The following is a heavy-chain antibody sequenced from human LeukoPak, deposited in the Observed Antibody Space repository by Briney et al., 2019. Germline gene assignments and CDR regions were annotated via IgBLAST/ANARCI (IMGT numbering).Heavy chain of an antibody. Sequence: VSVNVSFKSSVYSFTIYGISWVRQAPGQGREWMGWVSAYNGNTNYAQKLQGRVTMTTDTSTNTAYMDLRSLRSDDTAVYYCARATSRSGPDYWGQGTLVTVSS. V-gene: IGHV1-18*01. CDR1: VYSFTIYG. J-gene: IGHJ4*02. CDR2: VSAYNGNT. CDR3: ARATSRSGPDY. D-gene: IGHD2-15*01.